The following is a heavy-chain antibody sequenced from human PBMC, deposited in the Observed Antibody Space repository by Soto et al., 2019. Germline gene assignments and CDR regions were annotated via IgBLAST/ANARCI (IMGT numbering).Heavy chain of an antibody. Sequence: GGSLRLSCAASGFTFSSYEMNWVRQAPGKGLEWVAVIWYDGSNKYYADSVKGRFTISRDNSKNTLYLQMNSLRAEDTAVYYCASGETGITGWGQGTLVTVSS. J-gene: IGHJ4*02. CDR2: IWYDGSNK. CDR3: ASGETGITG. D-gene: IGHD1-1*01. CDR1: GFTFSSYE. V-gene: IGHV3-33*08.